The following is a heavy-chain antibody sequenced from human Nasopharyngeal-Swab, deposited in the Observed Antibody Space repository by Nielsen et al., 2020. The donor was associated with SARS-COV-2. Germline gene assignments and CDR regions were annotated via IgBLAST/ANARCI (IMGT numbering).Heavy chain of an antibody. Sequence: GGSLRPSCKGSGYSFTSYWIAWVRQMPGKGLEWMGIIYPRDSDTRYSPSFQGQVTISADKSISTAYLQWSSLKASDTAMYYCVRPEGVATSFKYYFQYGMDVWGQGTMVTVPS. CDR3: VRPEGVATSFKYYFQYGMDV. J-gene: IGHJ6*02. CDR1: GYSFTSYW. V-gene: IGHV5-51*01. CDR2: IYPRDSDT. D-gene: IGHD5-12*01.